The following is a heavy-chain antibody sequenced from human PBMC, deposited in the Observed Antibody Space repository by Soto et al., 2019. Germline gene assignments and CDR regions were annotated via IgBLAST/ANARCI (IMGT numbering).Heavy chain of an antibody. D-gene: IGHD2-15*01. J-gene: IGHJ3*02. CDR1: GGSISSYY. V-gene: IGHV4-59*08. CDR2: IYYSGST. CDR3: ARLGGGYCSGGSCYRDAFDI. Sequence: SETLSLTCTVSGGSISSYYWSWIRQPPGKGLEWIGYIYYSGSTNYNPSLKSRVTISVDTSKNQFSLKLSSVTAADTAVYYCARLGGGYCSGGSCYRDAFDIWGQGTMVTVSS.